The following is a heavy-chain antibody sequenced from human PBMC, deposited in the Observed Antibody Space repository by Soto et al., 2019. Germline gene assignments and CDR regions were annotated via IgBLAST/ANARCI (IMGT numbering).Heavy chain of an antibody. CDR3: ARERNMYGMDV. CDR2: MNPNSGNT. J-gene: IGHJ6*02. Sequence: GASVKVSCEASGYTFTSYDINCVRQATGQGLEWMGWMNPNSGNTVYAQKFQGRVTMTRNTSISTPYLELSSLRSEDTAVYYCARERNMYGMDVWGQGTTVTVSS. D-gene: IGHD1-1*01. V-gene: IGHV1-8*01. CDR1: GYTFTSYD.